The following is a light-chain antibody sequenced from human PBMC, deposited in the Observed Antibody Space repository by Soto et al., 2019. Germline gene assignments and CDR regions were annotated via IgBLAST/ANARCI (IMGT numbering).Light chain of an antibody. V-gene: IGLV1-36*01. CDR3: AVWDDNLNGVV. CDR1: RSNIGNNA. Sequence: QSVLTQPPSVSEAPRQRVTISCSGSRSNIGNNAVNWYQQLPGTAPKLLIYYDDMLSSGVSDRFSGSKSGTSASLAISGLQSEDEADYYCAVWDDNLNGVVFGGGTKLTVL. J-gene: IGLJ2*01. CDR2: YDD.